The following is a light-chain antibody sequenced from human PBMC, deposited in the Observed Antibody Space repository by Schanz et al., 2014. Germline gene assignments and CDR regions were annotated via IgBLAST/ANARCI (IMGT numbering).Light chain of an antibody. Sequence: QSALTQPASVSGSPGQSITISCTGTSSDVGGYDYVSWYQQHPGKAPKLMIYEVSKRPSGVPDRFSGSKSGNTASLTISGLQAEDEADYYCNSYASSSTQVFGGGTKLTVL. CDR1: SSDVGGYDY. CDR2: EVS. V-gene: IGLV2-14*01. J-gene: IGLJ3*02. CDR3: NSYASSSTQV.